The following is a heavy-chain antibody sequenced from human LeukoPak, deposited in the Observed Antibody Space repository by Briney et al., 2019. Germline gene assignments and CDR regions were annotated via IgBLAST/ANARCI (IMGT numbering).Heavy chain of an antibody. Sequence: GASVKASCKASGYTFTSYDINWVRQATGQGLEWMGWMNPNSGNTGYAQKFQGRVTMTRNTSISTAYMELSRLRSDDTAVYYCARGPNQARSWPYTYYFDYWGQGTLVTVSS. CDR2: MNPNSGNT. V-gene: IGHV1-8*01. J-gene: IGHJ4*02. D-gene: IGHD6-13*01. CDR1: GYTFTSYD. CDR3: ARGPNQARSWPYTYYFDY.